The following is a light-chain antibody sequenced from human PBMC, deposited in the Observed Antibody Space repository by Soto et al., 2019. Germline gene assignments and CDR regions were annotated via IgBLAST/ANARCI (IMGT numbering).Light chain of an antibody. CDR2: AAS. CDR3: QQTFSFPIT. J-gene: IGKJ1*01. V-gene: IGKV1-39*01. Sequence: DIQMTQSPSSLSASVGDRVTITCRASQSISSYLNWYQQKPGKAPKLLIYAASSLQSGVPSRFSGSGSGTDFTLTISSLQPGDFATYYCQQTFSFPITFGQGTKVDIK. CDR1: QSISSY.